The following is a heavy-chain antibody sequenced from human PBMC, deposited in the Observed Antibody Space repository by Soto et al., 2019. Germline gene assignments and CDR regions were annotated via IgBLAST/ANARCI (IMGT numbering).Heavy chain of an antibody. Sequence: WASVKVSCKASGYTFTSYYMHWVRQAPGQGLEWMGIINPSGGSTSYAQKFQGRVTMTRDTSTSTVYMELSSLRSEDTAVYYCASATYYDFWSGSGLYFDYWGQGTLVTVSS. V-gene: IGHV1-46*01. D-gene: IGHD3-3*01. CDR1: GYTFTSYY. J-gene: IGHJ4*02. CDR2: INPSGGST. CDR3: ASATYYDFWSGSGLYFDY.